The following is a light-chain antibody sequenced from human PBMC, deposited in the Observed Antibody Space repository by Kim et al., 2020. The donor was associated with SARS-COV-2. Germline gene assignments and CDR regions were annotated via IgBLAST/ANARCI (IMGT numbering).Light chain of an antibody. CDR2: QTS. J-gene: IGKJ2*01. CDR1: LTVTGS. Sequence: IQLTQSPSTLSASVGDRVTITCRASLTVTGSLAWYQQKPGKAPNLLIYQTSTLESGVPSRFSGSGSGADFTLTISSLQPDDFATYYCQQYNSASYSFGQGTKWRS. V-gene: IGKV1-5*03. CDR3: QQYNSASYS.